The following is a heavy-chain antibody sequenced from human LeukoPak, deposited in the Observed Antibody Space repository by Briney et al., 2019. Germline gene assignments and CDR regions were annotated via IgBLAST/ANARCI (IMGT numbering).Heavy chain of an antibody. CDR2: INSDGSST. CDR3: ARGVVVASLYMDV. J-gene: IGHJ6*03. D-gene: IGHD2-15*01. CDR1: GFTFSSYW. Sequence: GGSLRLSCAASGFTFSSYWMHWVRQAPGKGLVWVSRINSDGSSTSYADSVKGRFTISRDNAKNTLYLQMNSLRAEDTAVYYCARGVVVASLYMDVWGKGTTVTVSS. V-gene: IGHV3-74*01.